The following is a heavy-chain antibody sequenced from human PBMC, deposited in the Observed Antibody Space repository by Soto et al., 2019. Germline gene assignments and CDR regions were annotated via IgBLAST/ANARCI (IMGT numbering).Heavy chain of an antibody. Sequence: PSETLSLTCTVSGGSFSSGDYYWNWIRQPPGKGLEWIGYIYYSGNTYYNPSPKSRVTISLDTSKNQFSLRLSSVTAADTAVYYCAREGYDSSGLDYWGQGTLVTVSS. CDR2: IYYSGNT. CDR1: GGSFSSGDYY. CDR3: AREGYDSSGLDY. D-gene: IGHD3-22*01. J-gene: IGHJ4*02. V-gene: IGHV4-30-4*01.